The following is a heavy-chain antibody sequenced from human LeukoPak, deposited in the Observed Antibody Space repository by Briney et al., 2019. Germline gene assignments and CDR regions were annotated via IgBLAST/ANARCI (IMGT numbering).Heavy chain of an antibody. Sequence: ASVKVSCKASGYTFTSYDINWVRQATGQGLEWMGWMNPNSGNTGYAQKFQGRVTMTRNTSISTAYMELSSLRSEDTAVYYCARAPPPGGTYYYDSSTDDAFDIWGQGTMVTVSS. V-gene: IGHV1-8*01. CDR3: ARAPPPGGTYYYDSSTDDAFDI. J-gene: IGHJ3*02. D-gene: IGHD3-22*01. CDR2: MNPNSGNT. CDR1: GYTFTSYD.